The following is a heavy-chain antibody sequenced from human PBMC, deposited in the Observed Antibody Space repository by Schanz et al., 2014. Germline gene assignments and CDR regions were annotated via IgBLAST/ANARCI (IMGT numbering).Heavy chain of an antibody. CDR1: GFTLSSYA. D-gene: IGHD2-15*01. CDR3: AKGMGYCSGGTCYDYYYYGLDV. CDR2: ISYDGSNK. V-gene: IGHV3-30-3*01. J-gene: IGHJ3*01. Sequence: QEQLVESGGGLVKPGRSLRLSCAAYGFTLSSYAMHWVRQAPGKGLEWVAVISYDGSNKYYADSVKGRFTISRDNSENTLYLQMNSLSADDTAVFYCAKGMGYCSGGTCYDYYYYGLDVWGQGTLVTISS.